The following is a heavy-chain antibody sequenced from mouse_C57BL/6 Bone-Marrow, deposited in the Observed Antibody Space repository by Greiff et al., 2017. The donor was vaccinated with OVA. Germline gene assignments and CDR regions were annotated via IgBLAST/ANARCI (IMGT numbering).Heavy chain of an antibody. CDR3: ARSQIYYDYDGDWYFNV. CDR1: GYTFTDYN. D-gene: IGHD2-4*01. J-gene: IGHJ1*03. CDR2: INPNNGGT. V-gene: IGHV1-18*01. Sequence: EVMLVESGPELVKPGASVKIPCKASGYTFTDYNMDWVKQSHGKSLEWIGDINPNNGGTIYNQKFKGKATLTVDKSSSTAYMELRSLTSEDTAVYYCARSQIYYDYDGDWYFNVWGTGTTVTVSS.